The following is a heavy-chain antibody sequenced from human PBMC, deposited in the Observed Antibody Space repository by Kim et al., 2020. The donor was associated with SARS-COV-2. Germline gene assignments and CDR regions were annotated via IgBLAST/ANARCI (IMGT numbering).Heavy chain of an antibody. J-gene: IGHJ4*02. CDR2: FKTKTDGGAT. CDR1: GVTNAW. D-gene: IGHD6-19*01. CDR3: TTEDSSGCSDY. Sequence: GGSLRLSCETSGVTNAWMNWVRQTPGKGLAWVGRFKTKTDGGATDYAASVKGRFTISRDHSKNTLYLQMNSLKTEDTAVYYCTTEDSSGCSDYWGQGTLVTVSS. V-gene: IGHV3-15*01.